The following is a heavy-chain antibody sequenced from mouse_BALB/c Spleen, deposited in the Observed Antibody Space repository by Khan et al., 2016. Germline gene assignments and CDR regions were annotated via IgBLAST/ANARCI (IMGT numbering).Heavy chain of an antibody. J-gene: IGHJ2*01. CDR1: GYTFTNYG. Sequence: QIQLVQSGPELKKPGETVKISCKATGYTFTNYGMNWVKQAPGKGLKWMGWINTYTGEPTYADDFKGRFAFSLETSASTAYLQINNLKNEDTARYFCVREPRSFDYWGQGTTLTVSS. CDR3: VREPRSFDY. D-gene: IGHD2-10*02. V-gene: IGHV9-3-1*01. CDR2: INTYTGEP.